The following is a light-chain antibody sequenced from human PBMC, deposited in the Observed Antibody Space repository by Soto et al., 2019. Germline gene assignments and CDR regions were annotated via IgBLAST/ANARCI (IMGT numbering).Light chain of an antibody. V-gene: IGLV2-23*02. CDR1: SSNVGTYNL. J-gene: IGLJ1*01. CDR2: EVS. CDR3: CSYADVSSYV. Sequence: QSALTQPAYVSGSPGQSSTISYTGTSSNVGTYNLVSWYQQHPGEAPKLLIYEVSERPSGVSIRFTASKSGNTASLTISGLQAEDEADYYCCSYADVSSYVFGTGTKLTVL.